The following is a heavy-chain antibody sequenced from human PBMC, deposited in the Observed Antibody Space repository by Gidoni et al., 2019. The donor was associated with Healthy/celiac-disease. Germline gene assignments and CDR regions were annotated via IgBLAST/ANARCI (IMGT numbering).Heavy chain of an antibody. Sequence: EVQLVESGGGLVQPGGSLRLSCSASGFPCSTYWMHWVRQAPGKGLVWVSRINRDGSSTTYADSVKGRFTISRDNAKNTLYLQMNSLRAEDTAVYYCARAGGIRGYMDVWGKGTTVTVSS. CDR1: GFPCSTYW. CDR2: INRDGSST. J-gene: IGHJ6*03. CDR3: ARAGGIRGYMDV. V-gene: IGHV3-74*01. D-gene: IGHD1-1*01.